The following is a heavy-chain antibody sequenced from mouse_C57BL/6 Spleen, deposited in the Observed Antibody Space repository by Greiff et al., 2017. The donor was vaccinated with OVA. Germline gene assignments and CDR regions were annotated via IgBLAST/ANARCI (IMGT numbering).Heavy chain of an antibody. CDR2: IHPDSGST. D-gene: IGHD2-3*01. CDR1: GYTFTSYW. Sequence: QVQLQQPGAELVKPGASVKLSCKASGYTFTSYWMHWVKQRPGQGLEWIGRIHPDSGSTNYNEKFKSQATLTVDKSSSTAYMQLSSLTSEDSAVYYCARGGAEWLLPWVGFDYWGQGTTLTVSS. CDR3: ARGGAEWLLPWVGFDY. V-gene: IGHV1-64*01. J-gene: IGHJ2*01.